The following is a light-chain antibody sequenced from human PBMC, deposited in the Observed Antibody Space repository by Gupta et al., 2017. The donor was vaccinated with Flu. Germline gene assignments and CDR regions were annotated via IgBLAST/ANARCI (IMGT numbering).Light chain of an antibody. J-gene: IGLJ3*02. V-gene: IGLV2-14*04. CDR1: SSDVGGYNY. CDR2: DVS. CDR3: SSYTSSSTAV. Sequence: TSSDVGGYNYVSWYQQHPGKAPKLMIYDVSNRPSGVSNRFSGSKSGNTASLTISGLQAEDEADYYCSSYTSSSTAVFGGGTKLTVL.